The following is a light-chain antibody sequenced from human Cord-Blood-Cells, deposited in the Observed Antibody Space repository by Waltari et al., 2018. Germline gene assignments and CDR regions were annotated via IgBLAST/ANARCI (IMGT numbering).Light chain of an antibody. CDR3: SSYAGSNNLV. J-gene: IGLJ2*01. CDR1: SSDVGGYNY. Sequence: QSALTQPPSASGSPGQSVTISCTGTSSDVGGYNYVSWYQQHPGKAPNRMIYEVRKRHSGVPDRFSGSKSGNTASLTVSGLQAEDEADYYCSSYAGSNNLVFGGGTKLTVL. CDR2: EVR. V-gene: IGLV2-8*01.